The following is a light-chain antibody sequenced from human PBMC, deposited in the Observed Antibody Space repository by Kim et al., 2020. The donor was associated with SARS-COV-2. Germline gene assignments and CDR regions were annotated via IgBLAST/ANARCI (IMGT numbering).Light chain of an antibody. CDR3: AAWDDSLNVVV. J-gene: IGLJ2*01. Sequence: GQRVAISVSGGSSNSGMNTVNWYRQLPGTGPKLRIYSNNQRPSGVPDRFSGSKSGTSASLAISGLQSEDEADYYCAAWDDSLNVVVFGGWTQLTVL. CDR1: SSNSGMNT. V-gene: IGLV1-44*01. CDR2: SNN.